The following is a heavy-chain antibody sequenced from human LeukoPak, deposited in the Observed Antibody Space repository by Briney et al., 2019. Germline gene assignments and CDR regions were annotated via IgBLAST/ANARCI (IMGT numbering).Heavy chain of an antibody. CDR1: GFTFINAW. J-gene: IGHJ4*02. CDR3: TIDGGYDSSGYYYLHFDY. CDR2: IKSKTDGGTT. V-gene: IGHV3-15*01. D-gene: IGHD3-22*01. Sequence: GGSLRLSCAASGFTFINAWMSWVRQAPGKGLEWVGRIKSKTDGGTTDYAAPVKGRFTISRDDSKNTLYLQMNSLKTEDTAVYYCTIDGGYDSSGYYYLHFDYWGQGTLVTVSS.